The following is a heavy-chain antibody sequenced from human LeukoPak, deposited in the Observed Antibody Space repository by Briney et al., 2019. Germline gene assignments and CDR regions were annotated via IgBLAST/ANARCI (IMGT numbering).Heavy chain of an antibody. CDR1: GLTFNNYA. V-gene: IGHV3-23*01. CDR3: ARAPYDILTGSYFDF. Sequence: PGGSLRLSCEASGLTFNNYAMHWVRQSSGKGLEWVSGIGSSGGGTYYADSVKGRFTISRDNSKNTLYLQMNSLRVEDTALYYCARAPYDILTGSYFDFWGQGTLVTVSS. CDR2: IGSSGGGT. J-gene: IGHJ4*02. D-gene: IGHD3-9*01.